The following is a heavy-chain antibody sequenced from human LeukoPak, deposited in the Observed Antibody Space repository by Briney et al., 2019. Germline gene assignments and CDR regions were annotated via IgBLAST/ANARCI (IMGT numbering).Heavy chain of an antibody. D-gene: IGHD2-15*01. J-gene: IGHJ4*02. V-gene: IGHV4-34*01. Sequence: PSETLSLTCAVYGGSFSGYCWSWIRQPPGKGLEWIGEINHSGSTNYNPSLKSRVTISVDTSKNQFSLKLSSVTAADTAVYYCARDRTVAATRDWGQGTLVTVSS. CDR2: INHSGST. CDR3: ARDRTVAATRD. CDR1: GGSFSGYC.